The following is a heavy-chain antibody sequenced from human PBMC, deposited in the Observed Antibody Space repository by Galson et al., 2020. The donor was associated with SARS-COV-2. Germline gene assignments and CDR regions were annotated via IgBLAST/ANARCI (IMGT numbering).Heavy chain of an antibody. CDR3: ARSLGRSRYFDS. CDR2: MYSAGDT. V-gene: IGHV3-66*01. D-gene: IGHD3-9*01. Sequence: GGSLRLSCAASGFTVSSNSMSWVRQAPGKGLECVAYMYSAGDTYYADSLRDRFIISRDDSKNEVYLQMNSLTGDDTAVYYCARSLGRSRYFDSWGQGTLVTVSS. CDR1: GFTVSSNS. J-gene: IGHJ4*02.